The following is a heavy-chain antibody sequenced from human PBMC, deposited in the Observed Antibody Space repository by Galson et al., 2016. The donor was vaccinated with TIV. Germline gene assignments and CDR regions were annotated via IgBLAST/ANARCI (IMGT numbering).Heavy chain of an antibody. CDR2: LYVLGTT. D-gene: IGHD1/OR15-1a*01. Sequence: SLRLSCAASGFDVSRNYMNWVRQAPGKGLEWVSVLYVLGTTYYADSVKGRFTVSRDTSKNTLYLEMSTLRAEDTAVYYCATTGGTNWNYFDNWGKGTLVTVSS. CDR1: GFDVSRNY. J-gene: IGHJ4*02. V-gene: IGHV3-53*01. CDR3: ATTGGTNWNYFDN.